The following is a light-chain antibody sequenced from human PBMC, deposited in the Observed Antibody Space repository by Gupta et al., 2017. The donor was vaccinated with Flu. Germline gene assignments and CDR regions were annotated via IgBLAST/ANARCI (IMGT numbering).Light chain of an antibody. Sequence: SSQLPQDPAVSVAFGQTVRITSQGDSLRNSYASWYQQKPGQAPVLIIYAKNIRHSGFPDRVSGSSSGNTATVTITGAQAEDEADDDCYSRDNADNDHGVFGGGTKLTVL. CDR2: AKN. V-gene: IGLV3-19*01. CDR3: YSRDNADNDHGV. J-gene: IGLJ3*02. CDR1: SLRNSY.